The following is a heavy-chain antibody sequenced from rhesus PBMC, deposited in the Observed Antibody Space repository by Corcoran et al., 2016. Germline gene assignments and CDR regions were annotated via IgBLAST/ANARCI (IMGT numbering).Heavy chain of an antibody. D-gene: IGHD4-29*01. CDR3: VRGAQDATVAAFFFDD. J-gene: IGHJ4*01. V-gene: IGHV4-73*01. CDR1: GGSISGYSY. Sequence: QVNLQQWGEGLVKPSETLSLTCAVYGGSISGYSYWTWIRQPPGKGLEWIGYVYGSRYNTSYTSSSNSRVRISADTSMNQFSLTMTSLTAADTAVYFCVRGAQDATVAAFFFDDWGQGVLVIVSS. CDR2: VYGSRYNT.